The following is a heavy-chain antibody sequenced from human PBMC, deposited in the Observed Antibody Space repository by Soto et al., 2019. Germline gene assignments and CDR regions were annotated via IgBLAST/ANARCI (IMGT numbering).Heavy chain of an antibody. CDR3: ARSSTSANYFDY. CDR2: IYYSGSP. D-gene: IGHD2-2*01. Sequence: QVQLQESGPGLVKPSQTLSLTCTVSGGSISSGGYYWSWIRQHPGKGLEWIGYIYYSGSPYYNPSLTSRVTISVDTSKNQFSLKLSSVTAADTAVYYCARSSTSANYFDYWGQGTLVTVSS. CDR1: GGSISSGGYY. V-gene: IGHV4-31*03. J-gene: IGHJ4*02.